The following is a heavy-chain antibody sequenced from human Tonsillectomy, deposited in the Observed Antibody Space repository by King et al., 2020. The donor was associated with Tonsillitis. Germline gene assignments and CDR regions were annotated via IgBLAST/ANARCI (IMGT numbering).Heavy chain of an antibody. CDR1: GFSLSTSGVC. Sequence: VTLKESGPALVKPTQTLTLTCTFSGFSLSTSGVCLSWIRQPPGKALEWLARIDWDDDKYYSTSLKTRLTISKDTSKNQVVLTMTNMDPVDTATYYCARMRFYYDSSGYYWDAFDIWGQGTMVTVSS. D-gene: IGHD3-22*01. CDR3: ARMRFYYDSSGYYWDAFDI. V-gene: IGHV2-70*11. CDR2: IDWDDDK. J-gene: IGHJ3*02.